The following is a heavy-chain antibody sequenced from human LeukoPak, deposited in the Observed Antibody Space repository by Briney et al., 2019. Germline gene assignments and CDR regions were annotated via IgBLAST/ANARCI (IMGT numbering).Heavy chain of an antibody. J-gene: IGHJ4*02. CDR1: GFTFSSHT. Sequence: GGSLRLSCAASGFTFSSHTMGWVRQAPGKGLEWVSGISGGGVNTYYADSVKGRFTISRDNSKNTLYLQMDSLRAEDTAVYYCAKAFGRATYDSWGQGILVTVSS. CDR3: AKAFGRATYDS. D-gene: IGHD1-26*01. CDR2: ISGGGVNT. V-gene: IGHV3-23*01.